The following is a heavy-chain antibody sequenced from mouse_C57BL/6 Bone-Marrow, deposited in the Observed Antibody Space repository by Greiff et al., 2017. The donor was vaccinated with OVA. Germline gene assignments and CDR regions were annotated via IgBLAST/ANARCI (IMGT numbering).Heavy chain of an antibody. Sequence: EVKLQESGPGLVKPSQSLSLTCSVTGYSITSGYYWNWIRQFPGNKLEWMGYISYDGSNNYNPSLKNRISITRDTSKNQFFLKLNSVTTEDTATYYCARLLLTTVDAWFAYWGQGTLVTVSA. V-gene: IGHV3-6*01. CDR3: ARLLLTTVDAWFAY. CDR1: GYSITSGYY. J-gene: IGHJ3*01. D-gene: IGHD1-1*01. CDR2: ISYDGSN.